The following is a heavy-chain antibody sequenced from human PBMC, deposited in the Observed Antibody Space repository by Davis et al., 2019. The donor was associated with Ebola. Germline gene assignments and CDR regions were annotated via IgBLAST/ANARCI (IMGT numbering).Heavy chain of an antibody. V-gene: IGHV3-23*01. CDR2: IRTSGGST. CDR1: GLTFSSHA. D-gene: IGHD4-11*01. Sequence: GGSLRLSCAASGLTFSSHAMTWVRQAPGKGLEWVSGIRTSGGSTYYADSVKGRFTISRDNSKNTLYLQMNSLRAEDTAVYYCARATVTPYYYYYVMDVWGQGTTVTVSS. J-gene: IGHJ6*02. CDR3: ARATVTPYYYYYVMDV.